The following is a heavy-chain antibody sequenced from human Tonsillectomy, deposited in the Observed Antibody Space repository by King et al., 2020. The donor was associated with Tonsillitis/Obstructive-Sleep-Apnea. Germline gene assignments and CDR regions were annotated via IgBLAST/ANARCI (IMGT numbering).Heavy chain of an antibody. CDR2: IYYSGST. D-gene: IGHD7-27*01. Sequence: VQLQESGPGLVKPSETLSLTCTVSGGSVSSGSYYWSWIRQPPGKGLEWIGYIYYSGSTNYNPSLKSRVTISVDTSKNQFSLKLSSVTAADTAVYYCARDGDEYGTDVWGQGTTVTVSS. CDR1: GGSVSSGSYY. CDR3: ARDGDEYGTDV. V-gene: IGHV4-61*01. J-gene: IGHJ6*02.